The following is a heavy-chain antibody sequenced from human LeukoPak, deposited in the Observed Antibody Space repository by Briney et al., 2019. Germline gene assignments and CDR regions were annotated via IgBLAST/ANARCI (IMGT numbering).Heavy chain of an antibody. V-gene: IGHV4-39*01. J-gene: IGHJ4*02. CDR1: GGSISSSSYY. CDR3: ARHIYRHQEYYDFWSGYSSS. D-gene: IGHD3-3*01. Sequence: PSETLSLTCTVSGGSISSSSYYWGWIRQPPGKGLEWIGSIYYSGSTYYNPSLKSRVTISVDTSKNQFSLKLSSVTAADTAVYYCARHIYRHQEYYDFWSGYSSSWGQGTLVTVSS. CDR2: IYYSGST.